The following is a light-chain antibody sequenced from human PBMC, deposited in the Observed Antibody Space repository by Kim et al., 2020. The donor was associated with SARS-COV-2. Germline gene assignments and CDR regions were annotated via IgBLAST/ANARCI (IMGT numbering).Light chain of an antibody. CDR3: QQYSYLPPLT. CDR1: QDIGSY. Sequence: SVGVRVTFTCQASQDIGSYLNWYPQKPGKAPKLLIFDASTLQTEVPSRFSGSGAGTDFSFTITNLQPEDVGTYYCQQYSYLPPLTFGGGTKVDIK. V-gene: IGKV1-33*01. CDR2: DAS. J-gene: IGKJ4*01.